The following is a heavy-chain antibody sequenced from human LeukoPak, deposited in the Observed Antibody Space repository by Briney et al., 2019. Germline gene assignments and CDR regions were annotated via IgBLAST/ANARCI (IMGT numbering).Heavy chain of an antibody. V-gene: IGHV3-48*04. CDR1: GFSFNRRG. Sequence: GESLRLSCAASGFSFNRRGMNWVRQPPGKGLEWISYISPRSETIFYAESVQGRFAFSRDDAKGSLYLQMHTLRVEDTAVYYCARIDGPTVFTYYMDLWGKGTTVTVAS. D-gene: IGHD3-16*01. CDR3: ARIDGPTVFTYYMDL. J-gene: IGHJ6*03. CDR2: ISPRSETI.